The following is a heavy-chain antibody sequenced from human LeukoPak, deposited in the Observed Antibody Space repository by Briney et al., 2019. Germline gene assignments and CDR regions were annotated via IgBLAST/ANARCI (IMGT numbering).Heavy chain of an antibody. V-gene: IGHV4-34*01. Sequence: SETLSPTCAVYGGSFSGFYWSWIRQPPGKGLEWLGEINDSGSTDYNPSLKTRVTISADTSKNQFSLKLTSVTAADTAVYFCARVNLLGYCTNTVCPGGGVPFDYWGQGTLVTVSS. J-gene: IGHJ4*02. CDR1: GGSFSGFY. CDR2: INDSGST. CDR3: ARVNLLGYCTNTVCPGGGVPFDY. D-gene: IGHD2-8*01.